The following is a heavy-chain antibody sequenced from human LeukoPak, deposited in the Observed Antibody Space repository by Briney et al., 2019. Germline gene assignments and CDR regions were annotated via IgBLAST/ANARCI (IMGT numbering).Heavy chain of an antibody. CDR3: ARLEWELLAYYYYMDV. D-gene: IGHD1-26*01. CDR1: GYSFTSYW. Sequence: LGESLKISCKGSGYSFTSYWIGWVRQMPGKGLEWMGIIYPGDSDTRYSPSFQGQVTISADKSISTAYLPWSSLKASDTAMYYCARLEWELLAYYYYMDVWGKGTTVTVSS. J-gene: IGHJ6*03. V-gene: IGHV5-51*01. CDR2: IYPGDSDT.